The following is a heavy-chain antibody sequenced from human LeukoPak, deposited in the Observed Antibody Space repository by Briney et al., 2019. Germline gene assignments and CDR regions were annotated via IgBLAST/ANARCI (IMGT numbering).Heavy chain of an antibody. J-gene: IGHJ4*02. D-gene: IGHD1-26*01. CDR2: IYYSGST. Sequence: PSETLSLTCTVSGGSISSYYWNWIRQPPGKGLEWIGYIYYSGSTSYNPSLKSRVTISLDKSKNQVSLKMNFVTAADTALYYCARDSASYSRDFDYWGQGALVTVSS. V-gene: IGHV4-59*01. CDR1: GGSISSYY. CDR3: ARDSASYSRDFDY.